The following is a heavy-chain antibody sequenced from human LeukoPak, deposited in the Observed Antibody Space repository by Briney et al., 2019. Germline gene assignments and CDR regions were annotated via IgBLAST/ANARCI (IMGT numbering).Heavy chain of an antibody. CDR1: AYSISSGYY. CDR3: AIHYPDDIVVGPAASPEPRKNWFDP. Sequence: SETLSLTCTVSAYSISSGYYWGWIRQPPGKGLEWIGSIYHRGRTYYNPSLKSRLTISVDTSKNQFSLKLRSVTAADTALYYCAIHYPDDIVVGPAASPEPRKNWFDPWGQGTLVTVSS. D-gene: IGHD2-2*01. CDR2: IYHRGRT. J-gene: IGHJ5*02. V-gene: IGHV4-38-2*02.